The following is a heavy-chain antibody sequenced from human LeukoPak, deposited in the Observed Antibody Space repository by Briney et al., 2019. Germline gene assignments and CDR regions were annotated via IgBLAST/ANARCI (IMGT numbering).Heavy chain of an antibody. J-gene: IGHJ4*02. D-gene: IGHD6-19*01. V-gene: IGHV3-21*01. Sequence: VGSLRLSCAASGFTFSSYSMNWVRQAPGKGLEWVSSISSSSSYIYYADSVKGRFTTSRDNAKNSLYLQMNSLRAEDTAVYYCARDQERNAVAGTLGYWGQDSRVSVSS. CDR1: GFTFSSYS. CDR3: ARDQERNAVAGTLGY. CDR2: ISSSSSYI.